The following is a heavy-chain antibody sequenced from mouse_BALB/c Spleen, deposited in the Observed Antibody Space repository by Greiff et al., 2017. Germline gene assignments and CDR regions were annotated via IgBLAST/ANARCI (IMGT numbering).Heavy chain of an antibody. V-gene: IGHV5-6-5*01. J-gene: IGHJ4*01. CDR2: ISSGGST. Sequence: EVMLVESGGGLVQPGGSRKLSCAASGFTFSSYAMSWVRQTPEKRLEWVASISSGGSTYYPDSVKGRFTISRDNARNILYLQMSSLRSEDTAMYYCARGGIYYGNGGAMDYWGQGTSVTVSS. CDR1: GFTFSSYA. D-gene: IGHD2-1*01. CDR3: ARGGIYYGNGGAMDY.